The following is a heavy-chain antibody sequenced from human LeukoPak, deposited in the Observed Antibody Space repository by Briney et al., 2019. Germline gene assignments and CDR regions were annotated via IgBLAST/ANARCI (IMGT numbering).Heavy chain of an antibody. CDR1: GFTFSSYA. CDR3: ASRGPAYYFDC. J-gene: IGHJ4*02. CDR2: IYKGGSI. D-gene: IGHD1-14*01. V-gene: IGHV3-23*03. Sequence: PGGSLRLSCAASGFTFSSYAMSWVRQAPGKGLEWVSVIYKGGSIYYADSVKGRFTISRDNSKNTLYLQMNSLRAEDTAVYYCASRGPAYYFDCWGQGTLVTVSS.